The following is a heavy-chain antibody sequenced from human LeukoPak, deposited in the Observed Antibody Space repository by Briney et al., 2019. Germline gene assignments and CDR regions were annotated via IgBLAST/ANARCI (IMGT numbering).Heavy chain of an antibody. D-gene: IGHD3-16*01. J-gene: IGHJ4*02. CDR1: GFTSGNEE. V-gene: IGHV3-48*03. CDR3: ARGGNYAPFDY. Sequence: PGGSLRLSCVASGFTSGNEEMNWLRQTPGKGMEWVAYISSSGSPIHYGESVKGRFTISRDNAKNSLYLQMNSLRTEDTGVYYCARGGNYAPFDYWGQGALVAVSS. CDR2: ISSSGSPI.